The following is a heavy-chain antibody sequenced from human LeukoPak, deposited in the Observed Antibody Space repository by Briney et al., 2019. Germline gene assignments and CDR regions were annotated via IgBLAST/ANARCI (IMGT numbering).Heavy chain of an antibody. CDR1: GFTVSSNY. J-gene: IGHJ3*02. CDR2: IYSGGST. Sequence: GGSLRLSCAASGFTVSSNYMSWVRQAPGKGLEWVSVIYSGGSTYYADSVKGRFTISRDNSKNTLYLQMNSLRAEDTAVYYRASPSEDYGDYSGAFDIWGQGTMVTVSS. CDR3: ASPSEDYGDYSGAFDI. D-gene: IGHD4-17*01. V-gene: IGHV3-53*01.